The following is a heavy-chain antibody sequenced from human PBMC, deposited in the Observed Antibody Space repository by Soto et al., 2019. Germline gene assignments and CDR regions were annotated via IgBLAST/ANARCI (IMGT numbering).Heavy chain of an antibody. CDR1: GVSISSSAW. CDR2: VYHSGGT. J-gene: IGHJ3*02. Sequence: QVQLQESGPGLVKSSETLSLTCAVSGVSISSSAWWSWVRHPPGKGLEWIGEVYHSGGTYYNPSHGSRVTLSVDKSNNQFSLRRTSVTAADTATYYCARDRRPTGTSDAFDIWGQGTMVTVSS. V-gene: IGHV4-4*02. CDR3: ARDRRPTGTSDAFDI. D-gene: IGHD1-1*01.